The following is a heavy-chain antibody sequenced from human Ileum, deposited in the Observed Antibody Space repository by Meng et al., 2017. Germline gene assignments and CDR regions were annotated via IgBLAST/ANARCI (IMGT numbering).Heavy chain of an antibody. CDR2: IIPIFGTA. D-gene: IGHD3-10*01. J-gene: IGHJ4*02. CDR1: GGTFSSYA. Sequence: QVRLVQSGAELKTPGSSVRVSCKASGGTFSSYAISWVRQAPGQGLEWMGGIIPIFGTANYAQKFQGRVTITADKSTSTAYMELSSLRSEDTAVYYCARGSLWFGELTAQDYWGQGTLVTVSS. CDR3: ARGSLWFGELTAQDY. V-gene: IGHV1-69*06.